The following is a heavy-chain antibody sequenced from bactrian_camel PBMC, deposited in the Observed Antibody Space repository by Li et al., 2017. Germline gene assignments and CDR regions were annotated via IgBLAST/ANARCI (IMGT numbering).Heavy chain of an antibody. D-gene: IGHD1*01. CDR2: DDSRGIK. V-gene: IGHV3S53*01. Sequence: QVQLVESGGGSVEAGESLTVRCEASGDLVSGVCMAWFRQAPGNEREQVAADDSRGIKYYPDSVKGRFAVSTDPDNHVLWLGLTSLKPDDTAIYYCAATHYHCEGYHRLPNQYKYWGQGTQVTVS. CDR1: GDLVSGVC. CDR3: AATHYHCEGYHRLPNQYKY. J-gene: IGHJ4*01.